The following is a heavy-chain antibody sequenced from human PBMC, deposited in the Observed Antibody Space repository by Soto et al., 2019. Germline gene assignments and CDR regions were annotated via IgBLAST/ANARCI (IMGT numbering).Heavy chain of an antibody. Sequence: QVQLVQSGAEVKKPGSSVKVSCKASGGTFGSYAISWVRQAPGQGLEWMGGIIPITATANYAQKFQGRVTITADDSTSTASMQLSSRRSEETAVYYCARPQGSSTSLEIYYYYYYGMDVWGQGTTVTVSS. CDR3: ARPQGSSTSLEIYYYYYYGMDV. CDR1: GGTFGSYA. V-gene: IGHV1-69*01. D-gene: IGHD2-2*01. J-gene: IGHJ6*02. CDR2: IIPITATA.